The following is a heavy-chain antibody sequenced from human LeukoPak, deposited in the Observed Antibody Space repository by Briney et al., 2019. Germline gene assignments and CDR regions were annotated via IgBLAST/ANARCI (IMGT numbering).Heavy chain of an antibody. D-gene: IGHD3-9*01. J-gene: IGHJ4*02. Sequence: GTSLRLSCAASGFTFISYAMHWVRQAPGKGLEWVAVISYDGGKKYYADSVKGRFTISRDNSKNTLYLQVNSLRAEDTAVYYWARDLTSVGYYLGYWGQGTLVTVSS. CDR2: ISYDGGKK. CDR1: GFTFISYA. CDR3: ARDLTSVGYYLGY. V-gene: IGHV3-30-3*01.